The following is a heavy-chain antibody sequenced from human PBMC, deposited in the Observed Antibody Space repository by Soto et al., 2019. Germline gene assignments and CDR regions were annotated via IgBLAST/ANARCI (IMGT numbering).Heavy chain of an antibody. CDR3: AKDTVGYCSSTSCSNFDY. V-gene: IGHV3-23*01. Sequence: SYAPSGLTFSSYRRWWVRQAPGKGLEWVSAISGSGGSTYYADSVKGRFTISRDNSKNTLYLQMNSPRAEDTAVYYCAKDTVGYCSSTSCSNFDYWGQGTLVTVSS. CDR1: GLTFSSYR. CDR2: ISGSGGST. J-gene: IGHJ4*02. D-gene: IGHD2-2*01.